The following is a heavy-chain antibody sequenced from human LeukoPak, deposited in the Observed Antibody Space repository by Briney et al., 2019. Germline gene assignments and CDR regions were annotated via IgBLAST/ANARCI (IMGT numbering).Heavy chain of an antibody. J-gene: IGHJ6*02. CDR3: ARATYYDILTGYLQGDYYYGMDV. V-gene: IGHV4-34*01. D-gene: IGHD3-9*01. CDR2: INQSGST. CDR1: GGSFSGYY. Sequence: KPSETLSLTCAVYGGSFSGYYWSWIRQPPGKGLEWIGEINQSGSTNYNPSLKSRVTISVDTSKNQFSLKLSSVTAADTAVYYCARATYYDILTGYLQGDYYYGMDVWGQGTTVTVSS.